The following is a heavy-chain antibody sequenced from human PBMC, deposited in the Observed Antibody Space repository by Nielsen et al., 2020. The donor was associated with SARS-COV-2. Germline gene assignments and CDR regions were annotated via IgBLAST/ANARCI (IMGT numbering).Heavy chain of an antibody. CDR1: GGTFSKYA. CDR3: ARDLGDSYALDI. Sequence: SVKVSCKSSGGTFSKYAIKWVRQAPGQGLEWMGGIIPIFGTTNYAQRFQDRATITADESTSTAYMELSSLTSEDTAMYFCARDLGDSYALDIWGQGTLVTVSS. D-gene: IGHD3-16*01. J-gene: IGHJ3*02. V-gene: IGHV1-69*13. CDR2: IIPIFGTT.